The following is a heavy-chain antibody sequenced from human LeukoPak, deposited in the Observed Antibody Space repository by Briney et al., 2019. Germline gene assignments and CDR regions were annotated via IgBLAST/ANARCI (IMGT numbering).Heavy chain of an antibody. V-gene: IGHV1-46*01. Sequence: ASVKVSCKASGYTFTSYYMHWVGQAPGQGLEWMGIINPSGGSTSYAQKFQGRVTMTRDMSTRTVYMELSSLRSEDTAVYYCATDQFARNPSSHWGQGTLVTVSS. J-gene: IGHJ4*02. D-gene: IGHD6-6*01. CDR2: INPSGGST. CDR1: GYTFTSYY. CDR3: ATDQFARNPSSH.